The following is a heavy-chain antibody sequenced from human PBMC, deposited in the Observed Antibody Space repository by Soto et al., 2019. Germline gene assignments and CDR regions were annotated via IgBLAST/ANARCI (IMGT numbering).Heavy chain of an antibody. J-gene: IGHJ6*02. CDR3: ARHAYDFWSGHPNPRYYYGMDV. V-gene: IGHV5-51*01. Sequence: GESLKISCKGSGYSFTSYWIGWVRQMPGKGLEWMGIIYPGDSNTRYSPSLQGQVTISVDKSISTVYLQWSSLKATDTAMYYCARHAYDFWSGHPNPRYYYGMDVWGQGTTVTV. CDR2: IYPGDSNT. D-gene: IGHD3-3*01. CDR1: GYSFTSYW.